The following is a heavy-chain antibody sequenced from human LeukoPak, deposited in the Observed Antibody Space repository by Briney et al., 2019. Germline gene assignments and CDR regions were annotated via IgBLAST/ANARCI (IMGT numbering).Heavy chain of an antibody. CDR1: GFTFSSYA. J-gene: IGHJ4*02. CDR2: ISYDGSNK. V-gene: IGHV3-30-3*01. D-gene: IGHD1-26*01. CDR3: ARGGSYLSPLGYFDY. Sequence: GGSLRLSCAASGFTFSSYAMHWVRQAPGKGLEWVAVISYDGSNKYYADSAKGRFTISRDNSKDTLYLQMNSLRAEDTAVYYCARGGSYLSPLGYFDYWGQGTLVTVSS.